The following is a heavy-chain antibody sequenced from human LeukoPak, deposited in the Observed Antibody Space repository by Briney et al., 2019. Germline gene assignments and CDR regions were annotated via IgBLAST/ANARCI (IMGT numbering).Heavy chain of an antibody. V-gene: IGHV3-74*01. J-gene: IGHJ4*02. D-gene: IGHD3-16*01. CDR1: GFTFSSYA. CDR3: ARDMNPTVFDF. CDR2: IKNDGNDT. Sequence: PGGSLRLSCAASGFTFSSYAMSWVRQAPGKGLVWVSGIKNDGNDTAYADSVKGRFAISRDNAKNTLYLQMDSLRAEDTAVYYCARDMNPTVFDFWGQGTLVTVSS.